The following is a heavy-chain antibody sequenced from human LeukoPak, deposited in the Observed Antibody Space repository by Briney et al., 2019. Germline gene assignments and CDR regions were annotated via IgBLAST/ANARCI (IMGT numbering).Heavy chain of an antibody. CDR1: GGSISSYY. J-gene: IGHJ3*02. Sequence: PSETLSLTCTVSGGSISSYYWSWIRQPPGKGLEWIGYIYYSVSTNYNPTLKSRVTISVDTSKNKFSLKLSSVTAADTAVYYGAREACDAFDIWGQGTMVTDSS. CDR3: AREACDAFDI. CDR2: IYYSVST. V-gene: IGHV4-59*12.